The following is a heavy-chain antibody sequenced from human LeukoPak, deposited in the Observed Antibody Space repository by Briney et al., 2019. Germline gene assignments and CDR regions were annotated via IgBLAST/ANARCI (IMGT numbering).Heavy chain of an antibody. CDR1: GFTFSSYS. CDR3: ARDLPAAVD. CDR2: ISSSSSDI. Sequence: GGSLRLSCAASGFTFSSYSMSWVRQAPGKGPEWVSFISSSSSDIYHADSVKGRFTISRDNAKNSLFLQMNSLRAEDTAVYYCARDLPAAVDWGQGTLVTVSS. V-gene: IGHV3-21*01. J-gene: IGHJ4*02. D-gene: IGHD2-2*01.